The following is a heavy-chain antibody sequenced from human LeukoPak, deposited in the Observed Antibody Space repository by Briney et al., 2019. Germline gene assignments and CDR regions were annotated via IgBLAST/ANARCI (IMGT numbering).Heavy chain of an antibody. CDR1: GHTFTSYD. D-gene: IGHD5-12*01. J-gene: IGHJ5*02. V-gene: IGHV1-8*01. Sequence: GASVKVSCKASGHTFTSYDINWVRQATGQGLEWMGWMNPNSGNTGYAQKFQGRVTMTRNTSISTAYMELSSLRSEDTAVYYCARGFRGYSGYDFIIPWGQGTLVTVSS. CDR3: ARGFRGYSGYDFIIP. CDR2: MNPNSGNT.